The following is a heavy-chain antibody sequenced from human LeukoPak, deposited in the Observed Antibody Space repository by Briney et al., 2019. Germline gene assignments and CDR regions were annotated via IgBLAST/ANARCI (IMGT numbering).Heavy chain of an antibody. CDR1: GGSISSGDYY. Sequence: SQTLSLTCTVSGGSISSGDYYWSWIRQPPGKGLEWIGYIYYSGSTYYNPSLKSRVTISVDTSKNQFSLTLSSVTAADTAVYYCAGRSIAAAGGWFDPWGQGTLVTVSS. V-gene: IGHV4-30-4*01. CDR3: AGRSIAAAGGWFDP. J-gene: IGHJ5*02. D-gene: IGHD6-13*01. CDR2: IYYSGST.